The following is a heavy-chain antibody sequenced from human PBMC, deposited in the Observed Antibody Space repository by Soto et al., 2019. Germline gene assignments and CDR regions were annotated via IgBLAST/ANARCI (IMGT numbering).Heavy chain of an antibody. V-gene: IGHV4-39*01. D-gene: IGHD4-17*01. J-gene: IGHJ4*02. CDR1: GGSISSSSYY. CDR3: ARHGSTVTLYFDY. Sequence: QLQLQESSPGLVKPSETLSLTCTVSGGSISSSSYYWGWIRQPPGKGLEWIGSIYYSGSTYYNPSLKSRVTISVDTSKNQFSLKLSSVTAADTAVYYCARHGSTVTLYFDYWGQGTLVTVSS. CDR2: IYYSGST.